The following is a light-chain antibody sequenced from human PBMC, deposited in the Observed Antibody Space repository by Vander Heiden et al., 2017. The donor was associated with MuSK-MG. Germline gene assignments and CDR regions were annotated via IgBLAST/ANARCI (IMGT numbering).Light chain of an antibody. J-gene: IGLJ3*02. CDR3: AALDDSLNGWV. CDR1: SSNYGSNT. V-gene: IGLV1-44*01. Sequence: QSVLTQPPSASGTPGQRVTISCSGSSSNYGSNTVNWYHQLPGTAPKLLIYINNQRPSGVPDRFSGAKSGTSASLAISGLQSEDEADYYCAALDDSLNGWVFGGGTKLTVL. CDR2: INN.